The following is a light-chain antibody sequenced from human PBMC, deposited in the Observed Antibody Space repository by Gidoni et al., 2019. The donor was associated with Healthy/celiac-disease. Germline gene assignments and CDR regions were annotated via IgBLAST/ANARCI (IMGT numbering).Light chain of an antibody. Sequence: SYVLTQPPSVSVAPGQAARITCGGNNIGHKSVHWYQQKPGQAPVLVVYDDSDRPSGIPELVSGSNSGTSATLTISRVEAVDEADYYCQVWDSSRDRYVFGTGTKVTVL. CDR2: DDS. J-gene: IGLJ1*01. CDR1: NIGHKS. V-gene: IGLV3-21*02. CDR3: QVWDSSRDRYV.